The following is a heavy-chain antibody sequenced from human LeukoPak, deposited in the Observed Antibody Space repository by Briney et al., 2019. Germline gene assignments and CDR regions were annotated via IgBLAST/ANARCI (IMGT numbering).Heavy chain of an antibody. CDR1: GGSISSSSYY. Sequence: KPSETLSLTCTVSGGSISSSSYYWGWIRQPPGKGLEWIGSIYYSGSTNYNPSLKSRVTISVDTSNNQFSLKLSSVTAADTAVYYCAKDRPHGSSDWYPFDLWGRGTLVTVSS. CDR2: IYYSGST. V-gene: IGHV4-39*07. D-gene: IGHD2-21*02. CDR3: AKDRPHGSSDWYPFDL. J-gene: IGHJ2*01.